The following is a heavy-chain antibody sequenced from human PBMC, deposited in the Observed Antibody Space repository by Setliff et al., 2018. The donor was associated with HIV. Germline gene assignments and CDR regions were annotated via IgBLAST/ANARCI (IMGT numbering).Heavy chain of an antibody. J-gene: IGHJ4*02. CDR2: IYYSGAT. D-gene: IGHD3-10*01. Sequence: PSETLSLTCTVSGGSMSSSSYYWGWIRQTPDKGLEWIGIIYYSGATCYNPSLTSRVTISVDTSRNQFSLKLRSVTAADTAAYYCARLGYVSGGFYKTPGPYYFDYWGQGALVTVSA. V-gene: IGHV4-39*01. CDR3: ARLGYVSGGFYKTPGPYYFDY. CDR1: GGSMSSSSYY.